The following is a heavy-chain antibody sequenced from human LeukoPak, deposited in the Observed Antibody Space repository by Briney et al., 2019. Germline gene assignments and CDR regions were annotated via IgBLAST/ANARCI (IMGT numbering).Heavy chain of an antibody. J-gene: IGHJ4*02. D-gene: IGHD3-22*01. CDR2: IRYDGSNK. CDR3: AKVGHYYDSSGYFGDY. V-gene: IGHV3-30*02. Sequence: GGSLRLSCAASGFTFSSYGMHWVRQAPGKGLEWVAFIRYDGSNKYYADSVKGRFTISRDNSKNTLYLQMNSLRAEDTAVYYCAKVGHYYDSSGYFGDYWGQGTLVTVSS. CDR1: GFTFSSYG.